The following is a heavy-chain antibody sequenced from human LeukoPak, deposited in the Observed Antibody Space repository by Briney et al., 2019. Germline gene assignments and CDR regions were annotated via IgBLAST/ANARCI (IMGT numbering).Heavy chain of an antibody. CDR1: GYTFSSYD. V-gene: IGHV1-8*01. CDR3: AKASNYYYYYALDV. J-gene: IGHJ6*02. CDR2: MNPNSGNT. Sequence: ASVKVSCEASGYTFSSYDINWVRQATGQGLEWMGWMNPNSGNTGYAQNFQGRVTMTRNTSINTAYMELSSLRPDDTAVYFCAKASNYYYYYALDVWGQGTTVTVSS. D-gene: IGHD4-11*01.